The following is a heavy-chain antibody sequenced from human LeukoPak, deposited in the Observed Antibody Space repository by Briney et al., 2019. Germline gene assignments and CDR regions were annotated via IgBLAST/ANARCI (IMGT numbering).Heavy chain of an antibody. CDR2: ISYDGSNK. CDR1: GFTFSNYG. CDR3: AKDRTAGYDGLVDY. V-gene: IGHV3-30*18. Sequence: GGSLRLSCAASGFTFSNYGMHWVRQAPGKGLEWVAVISYDGSNKYYTDSVKGRFTISRDNSKNTLYLQMNSLRAEDMAVYYCAKDRTAGYDGLVDYWGQGTLVTVSS. D-gene: IGHD5-12*01. J-gene: IGHJ4*02.